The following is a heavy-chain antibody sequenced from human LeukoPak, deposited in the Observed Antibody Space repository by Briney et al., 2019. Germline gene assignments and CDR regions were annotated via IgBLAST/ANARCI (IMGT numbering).Heavy chain of an antibody. CDR2: ISGDTGNT. CDR3: ARDDSSLSDY. Sequence: GASVKVSRKASGYIFFSFGISWVRQAPGQGLEWMGWISGDTGNTNYAQKLQGRVTMTTDTSTSTAYMELRSLRSDDTAVYYCARDDSSLSDYWGQGTLVTVSS. D-gene: IGHD6-13*01. J-gene: IGHJ4*02. CDR1: GYIFFSFG. V-gene: IGHV1-18*01.